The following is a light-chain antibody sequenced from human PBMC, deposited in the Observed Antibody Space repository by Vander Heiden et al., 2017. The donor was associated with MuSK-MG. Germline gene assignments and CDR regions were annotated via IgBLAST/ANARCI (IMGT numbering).Light chain of an antibody. V-gene: IGLV2-14*03. Sequence: SALPQSASVSGSPGQAITISCTCPSIYVGTYHYVSWYQQHPDKVPKLIIYDVSNRPSGVSNRFSGSKSGNTASLTISELQAEDEADYYCSSYTTSSVLFGTGTKVTVL. CDR3: SSYTTSSVL. CDR1: SIYVGTYHY. CDR2: DVS. J-gene: IGLJ1*01.